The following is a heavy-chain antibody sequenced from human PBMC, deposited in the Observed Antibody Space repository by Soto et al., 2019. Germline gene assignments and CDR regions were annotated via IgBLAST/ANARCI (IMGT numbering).Heavy chain of an antibody. J-gene: IGHJ4*02. CDR2: VYYSGST. Sequence: SETLSLTCNVSGGSMSSYYWSWIRQPPGKGLEWIGYVYYSGSTNYNPSLKSRVTISVDTSKNQFSLKLSSVTAADTAVYYCARRYGGNFDYWGQGTLVTVSS. D-gene: IGHD1-26*01. CDR1: GGSMSSYY. CDR3: ARRYGGNFDY. V-gene: IGHV4-59*01.